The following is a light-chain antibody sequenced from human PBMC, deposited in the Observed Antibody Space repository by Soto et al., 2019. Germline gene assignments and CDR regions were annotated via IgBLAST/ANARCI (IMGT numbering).Light chain of an antibody. V-gene: IGKV3-20*01. CDR3: QQSGSSSWT. CDR2: GAT. Sequence: DIVLTQSPGTLSLSPGAAATLSCRASQSVSNNFLTWYQQKPGQAPRLLIYGATSSATGIPDRFSGSGSGKDFTLNISRLEPADFAVYYCQQSGSSSWTFGQGTKVEIK. CDR1: QSVSNNF. J-gene: IGKJ1*01.